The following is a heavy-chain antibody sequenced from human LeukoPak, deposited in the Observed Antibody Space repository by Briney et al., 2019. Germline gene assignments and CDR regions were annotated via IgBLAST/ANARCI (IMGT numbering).Heavy chain of an antibody. CDR2: INHSGST. D-gene: IGHD2-8*01. V-gene: IGHV4-34*01. CDR1: GGSFSGYY. J-gene: IGHJ3*02. CDR3: AREHGQNGHAFDI. Sequence: PSETLSLTCAVYGGSFSGYYWSWIRQPPGKGLEWIGEINHSGSTNYNPSLKSRVTISVDTSKNQFSLKLSSVTAADTAVYYCAREHGQNGHAFDIWGQGTMVTVSS.